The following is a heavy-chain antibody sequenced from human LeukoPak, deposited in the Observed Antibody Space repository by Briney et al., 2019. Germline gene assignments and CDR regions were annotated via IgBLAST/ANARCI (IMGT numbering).Heavy chain of an antibody. J-gene: IGHJ4*02. Sequence: GVSLRLSCAASGFSFSGYGIHWVRQAPGKGLEWVAFIRYDGSYKKYADSVKGRFTISRDNSKNTLYLQMNSLRVEDTAVYNCAKSRGNYYDTSGYLDYWGQGTLVTVSS. CDR2: IRYDGSYK. CDR3: AKSRGNYYDTSGYLDY. V-gene: IGHV3-30*02. CDR1: GFSFSGYG. D-gene: IGHD3-22*01.